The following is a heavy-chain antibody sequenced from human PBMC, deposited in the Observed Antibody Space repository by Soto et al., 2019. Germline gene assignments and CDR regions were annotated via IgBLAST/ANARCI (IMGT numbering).Heavy chain of an antibody. V-gene: IGHV4-31*03. J-gene: IGHJ5*02. CDR3: ARDRYYYGSGTTLHKGERWCDP. Sequence: QVQLPESGPGLVKPSQTLSLTCTVSGGSISSGGYYWSWIRQHPGKGLEWIGYIYYSGSTYYNPSLKRRVTISVDTSKNQFSLKLSSVTAADTAVYYCARDRYYYGSGTTLHKGERWCDPWGKGTLVTVAS. D-gene: IGHD3-10*01. CDR1: GGSISSGGYY. CDR2: IYYSGST.